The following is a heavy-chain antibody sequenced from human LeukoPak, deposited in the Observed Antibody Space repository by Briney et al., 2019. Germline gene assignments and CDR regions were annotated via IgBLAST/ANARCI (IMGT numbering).Heavy chain of an antibody. Sequence: PSETLSLTCTVSGGSISSGSYYWSWIRQPAGKGLEWIGRIYTSGSTNYNPSLKSRVTISVDTSKNQFSLKLSSVTAADTAVYYCAGATGAFDYWGQGTLVTVSS. CDR3: AGATGAFDY. D-gene: IGHD4/OR15-4a*01. CDR2: IYTSGST. J-gene: IGHJ4*02. CDR1: GGSISSGSYY. V-gene: IGHV4-61*02.